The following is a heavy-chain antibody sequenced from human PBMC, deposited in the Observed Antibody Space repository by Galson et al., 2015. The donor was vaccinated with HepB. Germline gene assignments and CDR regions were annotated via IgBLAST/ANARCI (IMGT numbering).Heavy chain of an antibody. J-gene: IGHJ6*02. D-gene: IGHD5-24*01. CDR2: IRSKGNTYAT. CDR3: TRHRHSDGENYGMDV. V-gene: IGHV3-73*01. Sequence: SLRLSCAASGFTFSGSALHWVRQASGKGLEWVGRIRSKGNTYATAYGASVMGRFTISRDDSKNTTYLRMNSLKSEDTAVYYCTRHRHSDGENYGMDVWDQGTTVTVSS. CDR1: GFTFSGSA.